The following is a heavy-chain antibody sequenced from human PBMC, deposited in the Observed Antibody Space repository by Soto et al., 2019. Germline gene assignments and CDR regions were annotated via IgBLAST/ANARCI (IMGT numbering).Heavy chain of an antibody. J-gene: IGHJ6*02. CDR2: ISYDGSNK. Sequence: PGGSLRLSCAASGFTFSSYAMHWVRQAPGKGLEWVAVISYDGSNKYYADSVKGRFTISRDNSKNTLYLQMNSLRAEDTAVYYCARAGIPGSVCGMDVWGQGTTVTVSS. D-gene: IGHD2-15*01. CDR3: ARAGIPGSVCGMDV. V-gene: IGHV3-30-3*01. CDR1: GFTFSSYA.